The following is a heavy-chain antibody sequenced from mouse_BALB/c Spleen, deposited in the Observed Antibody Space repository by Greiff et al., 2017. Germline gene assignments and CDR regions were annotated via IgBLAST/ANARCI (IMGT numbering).Heavy chain of an antibody. Sequence: VQGVESAAELARPGASVKMSCKASGYTFTSYTMHWVKQRPGQGLEWIGYINPSSGYTEYNQKFKDKTTLTADKSSSTAYMQLSSLTSEDSAVYYCASGRNRYWFAYWGQGTLVTVSA. J-gene: IGHJ3*01. CDR3: ASGRNRYWFAY. D-gene: IGHD2-14*01. CDR1: GYTFTSYT. V-gene: IGHV1-4*02. CDR2: INPSSGYT.